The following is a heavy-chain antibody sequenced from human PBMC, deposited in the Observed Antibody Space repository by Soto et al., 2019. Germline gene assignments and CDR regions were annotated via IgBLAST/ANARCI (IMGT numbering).Heavy chain of an antibody. J-gene: IGHJ6*03. CDR2: INHSGST. V-gene: IGHV4-34*01. D-gene: IGHD5-18*01. CDR1: GGSFSGYY. Sequence: SETLSLTCAVYGGSFSGYYWSWIRQPPGKGLEWIGEINHSGSTNYNPSLKSRVTISVDTSKNQFSLKLSSVTAADTAVYYCARRGYSYGWSYYYMDVWGKGTTVTVSS. CDR3: ARRGYSYGWSYYYMDV.